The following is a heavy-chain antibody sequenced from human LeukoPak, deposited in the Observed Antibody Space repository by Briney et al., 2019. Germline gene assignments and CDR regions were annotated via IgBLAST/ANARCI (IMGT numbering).Heavy chain of an antibody. J-gene: IGHJ4*02. CDR2: LSYDGSEK. CDR3: AKSSSGWYGGFDY. V-gene: IGHV3-30*18. Sequence: GGSLRLSCAASGFTFSSYGMHWVRQAPGKGLEWVAVLSYDGSEKYYADSVKGRCTISRDNSKNTLYLQMNSLRAEDTAVYYCAKSSSGWYGGFDYWGQGTLVTVSS. D-gene: IGHD6-19*01. CDR1: GFTFSSYG.